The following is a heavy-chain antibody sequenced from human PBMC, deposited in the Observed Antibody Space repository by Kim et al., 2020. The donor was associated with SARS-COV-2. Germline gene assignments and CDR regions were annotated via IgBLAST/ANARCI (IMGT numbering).Heavy chain of an antibody. Sequence: GGSLRLSCAASGFIVTNNYMSWVRQAPGKGLDWVSFIDTGGIASYADSVRGRFVTSRDNSRNTISLQLNSVKVEDTATYYCVRGPPGPGSSGPGHFENWGRGTQVTV. J-gene: IGHJ4*02. CDR1: GFIVTNNY. V-gene: IGHV3-53*01. CDR3: VRGPPGPGSSGPGHFEN. CDR2: IDTGGIA. D-gene: IGHD3-10*01.